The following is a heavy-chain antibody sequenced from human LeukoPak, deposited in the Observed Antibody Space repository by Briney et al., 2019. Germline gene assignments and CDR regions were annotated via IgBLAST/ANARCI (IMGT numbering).Heavy chain of an antibody. J-gene: IGHJ4*02. V-gene: IGHV1-18*01. D-gene: IGHD2-2*01. CDR1: GYTFTSYG. CDR2: ISAYNGNT. CDR3: ARDIGYCSSTSCYARPRFDY. Sequence: GASVKVSCKASGYTFTSYGISWVRQAPGQGLGWMGWISAYNGNTNYAQKLQGRVTMTTDTSTSTAYMELRSLRSDDTAVYYCARDIGYCSSTSCYARPRFDYWGQGTLVTVSS.